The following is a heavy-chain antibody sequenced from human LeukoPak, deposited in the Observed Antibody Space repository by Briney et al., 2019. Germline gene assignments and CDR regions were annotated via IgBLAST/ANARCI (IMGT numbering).Heavy chain of an antibody. V-gene: IGHV3-74*01. CDR2: MNSDASST. CDR3: ARDPYYDSSGYYGY. J-gene: IGHJ4*02. Sequence: GGSLRLSCAASGFTFSSYWMHWVRQAPGKGLVWVSRMNSDASSTSYADSVKGRFTISRDNAKNTLYLQMNSLRAEDTAVYYCARDPYYDSSGYYGYWGQGTMVTVSS. D-gene: IGHD3-22*01. CDR1: GFTFSSYW.